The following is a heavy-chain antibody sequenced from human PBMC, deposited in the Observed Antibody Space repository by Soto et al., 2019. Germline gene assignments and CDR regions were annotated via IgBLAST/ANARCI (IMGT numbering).Heavy chain of an antibody. J-gene: IGHJ4*02. Sequence: SETLSLTCTVSGGSISSSRYYWGWIRQPPGKGLEWIGSIYYSGSTYYNPSLKSRVTISVDTSKNQFSLKLSSVTAADTAVYYCARLSTFGTLGNYFAYWGQGTLVTIS. V-gene: IGHV4-39*01. CDR2: IYYSGST. CDR1: GGSISSSRYY. CDR3: ARLSTFGTLGNYFAY. D-gene: IGHD3-16*01.